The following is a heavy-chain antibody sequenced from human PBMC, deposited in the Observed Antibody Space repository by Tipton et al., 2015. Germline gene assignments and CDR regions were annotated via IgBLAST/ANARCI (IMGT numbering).Heavy chain of an antibody. V-gene: IGHV4-34*01. Sequence: TLSLTCAVHGGSFSGYYWSWIRQPPGKGLEWIGEINHSGSTNYNPSLKSRVTISLDTSKKQFSLKLSSVTAADTALYYCARTGYCTGGSCRFNYFDYWGQGILVTVSS. CDR3: ARTGYCTGGSCRFNYFDY. CDR2: INHSGST. J-gene: IGHJ4*02. D-gene: IGHD2-15*01. CDR1: GGSFSGYY.